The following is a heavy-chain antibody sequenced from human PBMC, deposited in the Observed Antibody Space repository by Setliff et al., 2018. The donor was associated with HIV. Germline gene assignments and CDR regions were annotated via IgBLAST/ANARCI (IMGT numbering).Heavy chain of an antibody. Sequence: PSETLSLTCTVYGGSFSNYYTNWIRQPPGKGLEWIGELSPSGTTRSNPSLQSRVTISLDTSNNQFSLNLTSVTAADTAVYYCASRVYYYDESRVLREEGFVPWGQGTLVTVSS. J-gene: IGHJ5*02. CDR2: LSPSGTT. D-gene: IGHD3-22*01. CDR1: GGSFSNYY. CDR3: ASRVYYYDESRVLREEGFVP. V-gene: IGHV4-34*01.